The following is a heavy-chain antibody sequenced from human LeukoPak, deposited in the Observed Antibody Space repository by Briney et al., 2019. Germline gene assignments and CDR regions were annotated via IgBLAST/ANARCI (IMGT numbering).Heavy chain of an antibody. D-gene: IGHD5-18*01. CDR1: GGSISSSSYY. V-gene: IGHV4-39*07. J-gene: IGHJ4*02. CDR2: IYYSGST. CDR3: AGGDSYGFDY. Sequence: SETLSLTCTVSGGSISSSSYYWGWIRQPPGKGLEWIGSIYYSGSTNYNPSLKSRVTTSVDTSKNQFSLKLSSVTAADTAVYYCAGGDSYGFDYWGQGTLVTVSS.